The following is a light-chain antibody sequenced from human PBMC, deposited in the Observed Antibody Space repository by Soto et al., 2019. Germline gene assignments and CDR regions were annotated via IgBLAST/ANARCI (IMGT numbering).Light chain of an antibody. Sequence: EIMMTQSPATLSVSPGERAPPSCRASQTVSTNLGWYQQKPGQAPRLLIFHTSSRATGIPARFSGSGSGAEFNLTITSLQSEDFAVYYCQQYNNWPPETFGQGTKVDIK. CDR3: QQYNNWPPET. J-gene: IGKJ1*01. CDR1: QTVSTN. CDR2: HTS. V-gene: IGKV3-15*01.